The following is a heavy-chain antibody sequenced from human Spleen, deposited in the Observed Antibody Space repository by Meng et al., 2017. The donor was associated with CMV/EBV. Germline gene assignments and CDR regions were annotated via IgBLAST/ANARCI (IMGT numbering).Heavy chain of an antibody. J-gene: IGHJ6*02. CDR1: GGTFSNYA. D-gene: IGHD6-19*01. V-gene: IGHV1-69*05. CDR2: IIPIFGTA. CDR3: ARAPSPYSSGWSYYYYGMDV. Sequence: SVKVSCKASGGTFSNYAISWVRQAPGQGLEWMGGIIPIFGTANYAQKFQGRVTITTDESTSTAYMDLSSLRSEDTAVYYCARAPSPYSSGWSYYYYGMDVWGQGTTVTVSS.